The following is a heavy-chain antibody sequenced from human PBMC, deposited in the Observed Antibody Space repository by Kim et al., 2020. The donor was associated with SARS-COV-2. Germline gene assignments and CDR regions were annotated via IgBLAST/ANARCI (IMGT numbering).Heavy chain of an antibody. CDR1: GFTFSSYW. CDR2: INSDGSST. Sequence: GGSLRLSCAASGFTFSSYWMHWVRQAPGKGLVWVSRINSDGSSTSYADSVKGRFTISRDNAKNTLYLQMNSLRAEDTAVYYCARPVARWLRLGTGTYYGMDVWGQGTTVTVSS. D-gene: IGHD5-12*01. CDR3: ARPVARWLRLGTGTYYGMDV. V-gene: IGHV3-74*01. J-gene: IGHJ6*02.